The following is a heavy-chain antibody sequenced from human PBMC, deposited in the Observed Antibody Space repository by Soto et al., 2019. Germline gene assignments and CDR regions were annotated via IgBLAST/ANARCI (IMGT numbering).Heavy chain of an antibody. CDR2: ISAYNGNT. CDR1: GYTFTSYG. Sequence: QVQLVQSGAAVKKPGASVKVSCKASGYTFTSYGISWVRQAPGQGREWMGWISAYNGNTNYTQKIQGRVTMTTDTATSTAYMELRSLRSDDTAVYYCARNPPYDRPPRDDYWGQGTLVTVSS. V-gene: IGHV1-18*01. J-gene: IGHJ4*02. D-gene: IGHD3-22*01. CDR3: ARNPPYDRPPRDDY.